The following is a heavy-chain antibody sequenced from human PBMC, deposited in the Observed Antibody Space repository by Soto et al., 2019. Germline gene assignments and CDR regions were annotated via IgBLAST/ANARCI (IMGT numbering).Heavy chain of an antibody. Sequence: EVQLLESGGGLVQPGGSLRLSCAASGFTFSSYAMSWVRQAPGKGLEWVSAISGSGGSTYYADSVKGRFTISRDNSKNTLYLQMNSLRAEDTAVYYCANSYLMIAVAGTLYFQHWGQGTLVTVSS. V-gene: IGHV3-23*01. CDR1: GFTFSSYA. J-gene: IGHJ1*01. D-gene: IGHD6-19*01. CDR3: ANSYLMIAVAGTLYFQH. CDR2: ISGSGGST.